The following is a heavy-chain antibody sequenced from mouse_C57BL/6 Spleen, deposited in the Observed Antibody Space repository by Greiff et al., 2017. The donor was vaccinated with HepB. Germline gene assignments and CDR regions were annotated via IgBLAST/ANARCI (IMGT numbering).Heavy chain of an antibody. J-gene: IGHJ2*01. D-gene: IGHD1-1*01. CDR1: GYTFTDYY. V-gene: IGHV1-26*01. Sequence: EVQLQQSGPELVKPGASVKISCKASGYTFTDYYMNWVKQSHGKSLEWIGDINPNNGGTSYNQKFKGKATLTVDKSSSTAYMELRSLTSEDSAVYYCAREDYYCSSSYWGQGTTLTVSS. CDR3: AREDYYCSSSY. CDR2: INPNNGGT.